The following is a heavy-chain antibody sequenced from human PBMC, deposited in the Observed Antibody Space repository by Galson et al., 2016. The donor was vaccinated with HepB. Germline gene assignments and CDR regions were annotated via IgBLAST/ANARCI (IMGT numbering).Heavy chain of an antibody. CDR2: IKEDGSEK. J-gene: IGHJ4*02. CDR1: GFTLSRYW. D-gene: IGHD3-16*01. CDR3: TRDIAAFGGVME. Sequence: LRLSCAGSGFTLSRYWMSWVRQAPGKGLEWVANIKEDGSEKKYVDSVKGRFTISRDNAKNSVYLQMNSLRAEDTAVYYCTRDIAAFGGVMEWGQGTLVIVSS. V-gene: IGHV3-7*04.